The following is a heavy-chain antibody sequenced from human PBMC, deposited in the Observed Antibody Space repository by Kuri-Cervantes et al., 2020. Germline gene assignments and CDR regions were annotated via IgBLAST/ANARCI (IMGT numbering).Heavy chain of an antibody. CDR3: ATSRDSSGCD. J-gene: IGHJ4*02. D-gene: IGHD6-19*01. V-gene: IGHV3-7*01. Sequence: GESLKISCAASGFTFSSYWMSWVRQAPGKGLEWVGNIRQDGSEKYYGASVRGRFTISRDNVKNSLYLQMNSLTVDDSAVYYCATSRDSSGCDWGQGTLVTVSS. CDR2: IRQDGSEK. CDR1: GFTFSSYW.